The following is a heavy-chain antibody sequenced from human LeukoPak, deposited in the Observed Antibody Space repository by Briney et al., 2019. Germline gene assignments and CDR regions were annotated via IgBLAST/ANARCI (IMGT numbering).Heavy chain of an antibody. V-gene: IGHV1-69*01. CDR2: IIPIFGTA. CDR3: ARDSRAYSSGWSSDY. J-gene: IGHJ4*02. Sequence: ASVKVSFKASGGTFSIYAISWVRQAPGQGLEWMGGIIPIFGTANYAQKFQGRVTITADESTSTAYMELSSLRSEDTAVYYCARDSRAYSSGWSSDYWGQGTLVTVSS. CDR1: GGTFSIYA. D-gene: IGHD6-19*01.